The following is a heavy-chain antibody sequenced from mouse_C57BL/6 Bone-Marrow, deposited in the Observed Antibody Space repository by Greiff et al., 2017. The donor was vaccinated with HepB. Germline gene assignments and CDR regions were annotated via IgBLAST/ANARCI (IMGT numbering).Heavy chain of an antibody. CDR3: AILYEYEGWYCDV. CDR1: GYTFTSYW. V-gene: IGHV1-7*01. D-gene: IGHD2-4*01. CDR2: INPSSGYT. Sequence: QVQLQQSGAELAKPGASVKLSCKASGYTFTSYWMHWVKQRPGQGLEWIGYINPSSGYTKYNQKFKDKATLTADKSSSTAYMQLSSLTYEDAAVYYCAILYEYEGWYCDVWGAGTTVTVSS. J-gene: IGHJ1*01.